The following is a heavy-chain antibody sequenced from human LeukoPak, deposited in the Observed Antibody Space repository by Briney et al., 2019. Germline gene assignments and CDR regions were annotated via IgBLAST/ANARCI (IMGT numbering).Heavy chain of an antibody. V-gene: IGHV1-2*02. CDR1: GYTFTNYA. CDR3: ARTERGYSYGPHFDY. D-gene: IGHD5-18*01. J-gene: IGHJ4*02. Sequence: ASVKVSCKASGYTFTNYAMHWVRQAPGQGLEWMGWINPNSGGTNYAQKFQGRVTMTRDTSISTAYMELSRLRSDDTAVYYCARTERGYSYGPHFDYWGQGTLVTVSS. CDR2: INPNSGGT.